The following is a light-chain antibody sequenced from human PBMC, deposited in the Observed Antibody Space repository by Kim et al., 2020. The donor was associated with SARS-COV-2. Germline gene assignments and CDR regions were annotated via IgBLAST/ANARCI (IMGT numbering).Light chain of an antibody. Sequence: SPGEPATLSCKASQSVSSNSLAWYQQKPGQAPSLLIYGASSRATGIPDRFGGSGSGTDFTLTINRLEPEDFAVYFCQQYGSSPFTFGGGTKVDIK. CDR1: QSVSSNS. V-gene: IGKV3-20*01. CDR2: GAS. CDR3: QQYGSSPFT. J-gene: IGKJ4*01.